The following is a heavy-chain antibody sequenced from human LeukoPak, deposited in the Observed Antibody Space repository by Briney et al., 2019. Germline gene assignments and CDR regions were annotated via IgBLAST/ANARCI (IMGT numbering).Heavy chain of an antibody. CDR3: ERQAVEGGAFDI. CDR2: SYYSSST. Sequence: PSETLSLTCTVSGGSISCRNYYWGWIRQPPGKRLELIGSSYYSSSTYYNPSLQSRVTISVATSKKQFSLRLSSATAPDTAVYYCERQAVEGGAFDIWGQGTMVTVSS. D-gene: IGHD3-16*01. V-gene: IGHV4-39*01. CDR1: GGSISCRNYY. J-gene: IGHJ3*02.